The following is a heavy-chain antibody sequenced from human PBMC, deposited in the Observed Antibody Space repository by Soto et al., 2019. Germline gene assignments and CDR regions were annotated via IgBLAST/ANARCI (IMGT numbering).Heavy chain of an antibody. J-gene: IGHJ4*02. Sequence: PGGSLRLSCAASGFTFSSYAMSWVRQAPGKGLEWVSTISGSGGSTYYADSVKGRLTISRDNSKNTLYLQMNSLRAEDTAVYYCAKDRRSQPYYFDYWGQGTLVTVSS. V-gene: IGHV3-23*01. CDR1: GFTFSSYA. CDR3: AKDRRSQPYYFDY. CDR2: ISGSGGST.